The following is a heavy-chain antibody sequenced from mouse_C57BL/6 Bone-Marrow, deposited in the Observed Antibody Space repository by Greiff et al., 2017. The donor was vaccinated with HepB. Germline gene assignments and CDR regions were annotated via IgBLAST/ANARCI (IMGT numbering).Heavy chain of an antibody. CDR3: SEDSAVYYCARIPPSYYYGSSYWYFDV. J-gene: IGHJ1*03. Sequence: QVQLQQSGPELARPWASVKISCQAFYTFSRRVHFAIRDTNYWMQWVKQRPGQGLEWIGAIYPGTGDTSYNEKVKSKATLTVDKSSSTAYMQLSSLTSEDSAVYYCARIPPSYYYGSSYWYFDVWGTGTTVTVSS. D-gene: IGHD1-1*01. CDR2: GQGLEWIG. CDR1: YTFSRRVH. V-gene: IGHV1-87*01.